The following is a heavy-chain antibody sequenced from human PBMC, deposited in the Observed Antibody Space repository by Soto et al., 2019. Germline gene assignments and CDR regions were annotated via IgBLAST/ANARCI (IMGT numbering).Heavy chain of an antibody. CDR1: GGTFSSYA. CDR2: IIPIFGTA. CDR3: AKEHTYYYDSSGYLGGY. J-gene: IGHJ4*02. D-gene: IGHD3-22*01. Sequence: QVQLVQSGAEVKKPGSSVKVSCKASGGTFSSYAISWVRQAPGQGLEWMGGIIPIFGTANYAQKFQGRVTIIADESTSTAYMELSSLRSEDTAVYYCAKEHTYYYDSSGYLGGYWGQGTLVTVSS. V-gene: IGHV1-69*01.